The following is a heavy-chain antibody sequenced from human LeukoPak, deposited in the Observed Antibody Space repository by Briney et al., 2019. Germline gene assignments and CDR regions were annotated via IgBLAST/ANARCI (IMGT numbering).Heavy chain of an antibody. D-gene: IGHD3-10*01. V-gene: IGHV1-8*03. J-gene: IGHJ4*02. CDR1: GYTFTSYD. CDR3: ARGRRVRGVIEIYYFDY. Sequence: ASVKVSCKASGYTFTSYDINWVRQATGQGLEWMGWMNPNSGNTGYAQKFQGRVTITRNTSISTAYMELSSLRSEDTAVYYCARGRRVRGVIEIYYFDYWGQGTLVTVSS. CDR2: MNPNSGNT.